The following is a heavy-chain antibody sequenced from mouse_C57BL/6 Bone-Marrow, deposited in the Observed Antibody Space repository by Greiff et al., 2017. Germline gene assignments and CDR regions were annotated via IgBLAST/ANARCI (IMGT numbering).Heavy chain of an antibody. CDR1: GYSITSGYY. V-gene: IGHV3-6*01. CDR3: ARDDDYGPFAY. Sequence: ESGPGLVKPSQSLSLTCSVTGYSITSGYYWNWIRQFPGNKLEWMGYISYDGSNNYNPSLKNRISITRDTSKNQFFLKLNSVTTEDTATYYCARDDDYGPFAYWGQGTLVTVSA. CDR2: ISYDGSN. D-gene: IGHD2-4*01. J-gene: IGHJ3*01.